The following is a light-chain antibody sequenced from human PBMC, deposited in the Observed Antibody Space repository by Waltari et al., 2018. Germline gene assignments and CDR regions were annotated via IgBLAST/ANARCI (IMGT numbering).Light chain of an antibody. CDR1: QSVTSSS. CDR2: DAS. Sequence: EIVLTQSPGTLSLSPGERATLSCGASQSVTSSSLAWYQQNPGQAPRLLMYDASNRAAGIPDRFSGSGSGTDFTLIISRLEPEDFAVYYCHQYGSSPRTFGQGTKVEIK. J-gene: IGKJ1*01. CDR3: HQYGSSPRT. V-gene: IGKV3-20*01.